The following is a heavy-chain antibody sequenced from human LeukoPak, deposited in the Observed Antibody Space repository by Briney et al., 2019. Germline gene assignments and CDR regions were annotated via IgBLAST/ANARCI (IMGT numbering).Heavy chain of an antibody. CDR1: GYTFTSFD. Sequence: ASVKVSCKASGYTFTSFDVNWVRQATGRGLEWMGWMKPTSGDTGYAQKFQGRVTMTRNTSISTTYMELSSLRSEDTAVYYCARGLGIYGLDAFDFWGQGTMVTVSS. D-gene: IGHD5-12*01. V-gene: IGHV1-8*01. CDR2: MKPTSGDT. CDR3: ARGLGIYGLDAFDF. J-gene: IGHJ3*01.